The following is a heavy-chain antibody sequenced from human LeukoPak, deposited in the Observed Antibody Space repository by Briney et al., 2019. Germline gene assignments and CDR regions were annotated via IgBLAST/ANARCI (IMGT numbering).Heavy chain of an antibody. V-gene: IGHV1-2*02. D-gene: IGHD6-19*01. CDR1: GYTFTGYY. J-gene: IGHJ4*02. CDR2: INPNSGGT. Sequence: ASAKVSCKASGYTFTGYYMHWVRQAPGQGLEWMGWINPNSGGTNYAQKFQGRVTMTRDTSISTAYMELSRLRSDDTAVYYCARVGGEAVADFDYWGQGTLVTVSS. CDR3: ARVGGEAVADFDY.